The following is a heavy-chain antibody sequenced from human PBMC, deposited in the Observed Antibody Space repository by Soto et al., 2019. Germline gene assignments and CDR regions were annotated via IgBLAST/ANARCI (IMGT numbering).Heavy chain of an antibody. CDR3: AKTFRQYSSTPFFDY. CDR1: GFTFSSFA. V-gene: IGHV3-23*01. Sequence: EVRLLESGGALVQPGGSLRLSCAASGFTFSSFAMSWVRQAPGKGLEWVSTISSSGDNSYYADSVKGRFTISRDNSKNTLYLQMNSLRAEDTAVYYCAKTFRQYSSTPFFDYWGQGTLVTVSS. D-gene: IGHD6-13*01. CDR2: ISSSGDNS. J-gene: IGHJ4*02.